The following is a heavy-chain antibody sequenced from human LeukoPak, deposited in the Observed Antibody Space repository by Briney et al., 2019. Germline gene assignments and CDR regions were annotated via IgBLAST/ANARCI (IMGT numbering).Heavy chain of an antibody. D-gene: IGHD1-26*01. CDR3: ARGGRTWFNP. CDR2: IYYTGST. Sequence: PSETLSLTCTVSGGSIRNYYWSWIRQPPGKGLEWIGYIYYTGSTFYNTSLKTRVTISVDTSKKQFSLRLTSVTPADTAMYYCARGGRTWFNPWGQGTQVTVSS. J-gene: IGHJ5*02. V-gene: IGHV4-59*01. CDR1: GGSIRNYY.